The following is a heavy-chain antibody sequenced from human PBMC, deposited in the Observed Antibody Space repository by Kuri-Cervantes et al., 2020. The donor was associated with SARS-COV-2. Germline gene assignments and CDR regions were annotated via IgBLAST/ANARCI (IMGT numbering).Heavy chain of an antibody. CDR3: ARERVYGDYSLCDVDY. Sequence: GGSLRLSCAASGFTFSSYGMHWVRQAPGKGLEWVAVIWYDGSNKYYADSVKGRFTISRDNSKNTLYLQMNSLRAEDTAVYYCARERVYGDYSLCDVDYWGQGTLVTVSS. D-gene: IGHD4-17*01. CDR2: IWYDGSNK. CDR1: GFTFSSYG. J-gene: IGHJ4*02. V-gene: IGHV3-33*08.